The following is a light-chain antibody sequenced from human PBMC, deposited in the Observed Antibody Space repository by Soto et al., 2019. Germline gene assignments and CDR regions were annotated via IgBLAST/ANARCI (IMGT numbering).Light chain of an antibody. Sequence: QSALTQPRSVSGSPGQSVTISCTGTSSDVGGYNYVSWYLQHPGKAPKLMIYDVIKRPSGVPDRFSGSKSGNTASLTISGIQADDEADYYCCSYAGTYVVFGGGTKLTVL. CDR2: DVI. CDR1: SSDVGGYNY. J-gene: IGLJ2*01. V-gene: IGLV2-11*01. CDR3: CSYAGTYVV.